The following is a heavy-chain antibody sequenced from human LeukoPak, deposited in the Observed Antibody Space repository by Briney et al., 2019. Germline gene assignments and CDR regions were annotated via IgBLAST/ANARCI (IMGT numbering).Heavy chain of an antibody. CDR3: ARDLGDPGPFDY. V-gene: IGHV1-18*01. D-gene: IGHD4-17*01. J-gene: IGHJ4*02. CDR2: ISAYNGNT. Sequence: ASVKVSCKAPGYTFTSYGISWVRQAPGQGLEWMGWISAYNGNTNYAQKFQGRVTMTTDTSTSTAYMELRSLRFDDTAVYYCARDLGDPGPFDYWGQGTLVTVSS. CDR1: GYTFTSYG.